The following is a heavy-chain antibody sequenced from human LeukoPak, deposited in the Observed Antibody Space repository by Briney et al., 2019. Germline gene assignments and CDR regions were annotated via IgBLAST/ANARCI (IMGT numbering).Heavy chain of an antibody. CDR3: ASSNPWSGCWVDY. CDR2: IYYSGST. V-gene: IGHV4-59*01. CDR1: GGSISSYY. Sequence: SETLSLTCTVSGGSISSYYWSWIRQPPGKGLEWIGYIYYSGSTNYNPSLKSRVTISLDTSKNQFSLKLSSVTAADTAVYYCASSNPWSGCWVDYWGQGTLVTVSS. D-gene: IGHD2-21*01. J-gene: IGHJ4*02.